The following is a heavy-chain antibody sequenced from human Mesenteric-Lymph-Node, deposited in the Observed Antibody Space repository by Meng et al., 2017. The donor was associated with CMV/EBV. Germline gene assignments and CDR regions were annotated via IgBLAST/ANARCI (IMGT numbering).Heavy chain of an antibody. CDR1: GYTFTGHY. D-gene: IGHD2-15*01. J-gene: IGHJ4*02. CDR2: INPNSGGT. CDR3: AGYCGGGSCYAWEFDY. Sequence: ASVKVSCKASGYTFTGHYMHWVRQAPGQGLEWMGWINPNSGGTNYAQKFQGRVTMTRDTSISTAYMELSRLRSDDTAVYYCAGYCGGGSCYAWEFDYWGQGALVTVSS. V-gene: IGHV1-2*02.